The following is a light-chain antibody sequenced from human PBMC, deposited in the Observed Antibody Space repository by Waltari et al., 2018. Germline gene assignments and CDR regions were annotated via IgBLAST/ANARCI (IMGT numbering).Light chain of an antibody. J-gene: IGKJ2*01. CDR2: DAS. CDR3: QQRSNWPPYT. Sequence: EIVLTQSPATLSLSPGERATLSCRASQSVNNYLGWYQQKPGQGPRLLIYDASNRATGIPARFSCSGAGTDFTLTISSLEPEDFAVYYCQQRSNWPPYTFGQGTKLEIK. V-gene: IGKV3-11*01. CDR1: QSVNNY.